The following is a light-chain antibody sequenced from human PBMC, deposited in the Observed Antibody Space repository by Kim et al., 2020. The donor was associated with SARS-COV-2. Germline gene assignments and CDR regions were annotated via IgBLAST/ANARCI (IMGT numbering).Light chain of an antibody. CDR1: QGVTYK. J-gene: IGKJ4*01. CDR3: QQYNDWPLT. CDR2: GAS. Sequence: SPRKGATLSCRASQGVTYKLAWYQQKPGQAPRLLINGASTRASGIPARFSGGGSGTEFTLTISGLQSEDFAFYYCQQYNDWPLTFGGGTKVDIK. V-gene: IGKV3-15*01.